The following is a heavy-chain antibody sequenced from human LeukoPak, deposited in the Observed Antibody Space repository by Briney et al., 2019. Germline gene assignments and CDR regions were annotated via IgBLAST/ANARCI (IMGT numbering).Heavy chain of an antibody. CDR2: ISWNSGSI. J-gene: IGHJ3*02. D-gene: IGHD4-17*01. V-gene: IGHV3-9*01. Sequence: GGSLRLSCAASGFTFDDYAMHWVRQAPGKGLEWVSGISWNSGSIGYADSVKGRFTISRDNSKNTLYLQMNSLRAEDTAVYYCAKVDGGYGAFDIWGQGTMVTVSS. CDR3: AKVDGGYGAFDI. CDR1: GFTFDDYA.